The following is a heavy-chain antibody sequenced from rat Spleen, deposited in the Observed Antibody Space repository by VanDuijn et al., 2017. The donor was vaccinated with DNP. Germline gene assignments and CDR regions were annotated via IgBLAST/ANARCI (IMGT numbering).Heavy chain of an antibody. V-gene: IGHV5-20*01. D-gene: IGHD1-12*02. CDR1: GFTFGDYG. CDR2: ISYDGGSS. CDR3: ATRGVITPFAY. Sequence: EVHLVESGGGLVQPGGSMKLSCAASGFTFGDYGMAWVLQAPTKGLEWLASISYDGGSSYYRDSVKGRLTISRDNAKGTLHLQIDSLRSEDTATYYCATRGVITPFAYWGQGTLVTVSS. J-gene: IGHJ3*01.